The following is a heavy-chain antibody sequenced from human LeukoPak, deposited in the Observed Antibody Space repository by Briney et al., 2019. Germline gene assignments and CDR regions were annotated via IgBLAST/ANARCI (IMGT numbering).Heavy chain of an antibody. CDR1: GFTFSTSD. V-gene: IGHV3-30*02. Sequence: GGSLRLSCAASGFTFSTSDMNWVRQAPGKVLEWVAFIRFDGSSKYYADSVRGRFTISRDNSNNTLYLQMNSLRAEDTAVYYCAELGITMIGGVWGKGTTVTISS. CDR2: IRFDGSSK. CDR3: AELGITMIGGV. J-gene: IGHJ6*04. D-gene: IGHD3-10*02.